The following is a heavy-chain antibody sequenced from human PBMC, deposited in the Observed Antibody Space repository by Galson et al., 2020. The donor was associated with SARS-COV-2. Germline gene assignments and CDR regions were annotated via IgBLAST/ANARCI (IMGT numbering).Heavy chain of an antibody. CDR1: GFTIGDRA. Sequence: GESLKISCTTSGFTIGDRAMSWVRQAPGPGLEWVGFIRSQAYGGPTEYAASVKGRFIISRDDSKSIVYLQMNSLKTEDTAVYYCTTMMQGGYWGQGTLVTVSS. CDR3: TTMMQGGY. V-gene: IGHV3-49*04. D-gene: IGHD3-22*01. CDR2: IRSQAYGGPT. J-gene: IGHJ4*02.